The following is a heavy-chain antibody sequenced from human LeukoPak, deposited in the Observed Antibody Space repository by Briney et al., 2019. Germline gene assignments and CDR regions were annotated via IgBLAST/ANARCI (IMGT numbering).Heavy chain of an antibody. CDR2: INTSGST. CDR3: AREGYTSSWYSGYYYFDY. Sequence: SQTLSLTCTVSGGSISSRSYFWTWIRQPAGKGLEWIGRINTSGSTNYNPSLKSRVTISVDTSKNQFSLKLSSVIATDTAVFYCAREGYTSSWYSGYYYFDYWGQGTLVTVSS. J-gene: IGHJ4*02. D-gene: IGHD6-13*01. V-gene: IGHV4-61*02. CDR1: GGSISSRSYF.